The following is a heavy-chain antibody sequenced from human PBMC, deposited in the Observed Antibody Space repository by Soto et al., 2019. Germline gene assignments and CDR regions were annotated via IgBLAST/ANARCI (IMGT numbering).Heavy chain of an antibody. CDR1: GGSISSGSYS. J-gene: IGHJ6*02. D-gene: IGHD3-3*01. V-gene: IGHV4-39*01. CDR2: IYYIGNP. Sequence: QLHLQESGPGLVKPSETLSLTCSVSGGSISSGSYSWGWIRQPPGKGLEWIGTIYYIGNPYYTPSLKSRLTISVEKSKNKLSLKLSAVTAADTAVYYCVRLRGYYITTDCHGSYARDVWGQGTAVTVSS. CDR3: VRLRGYYITTDCHGSYARDV.